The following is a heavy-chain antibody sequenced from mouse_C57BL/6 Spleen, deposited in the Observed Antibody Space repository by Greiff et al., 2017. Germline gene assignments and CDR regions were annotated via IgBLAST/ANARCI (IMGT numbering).Heavy chain of an antibody. J-gene: IGHJ4*01. CDR2: ISDGGSYT. V-gene: IGHV5-4*03. D-gene: IGHD5-1*01. Sequence: EVKLVESGGGLVKPGGSLKLSCAASGFTFSSYAMSWVRQTPEKRLEWVATISDGGSYTYYPDNVKGRFTISIDKAKNNLYLQMSHLKSEDTAMYYCARGTSGAGAAMDYWGQGTSVTVSS. CDR3: ARGTSGAGAAMDY. CDR1: GFTFSSYA.